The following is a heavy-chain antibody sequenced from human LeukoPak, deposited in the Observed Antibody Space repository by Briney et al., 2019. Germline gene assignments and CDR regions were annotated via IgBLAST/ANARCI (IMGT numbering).Heavy chain of an antibody. CDR2: ISGSGGST. CDR1: GFTFSSYA. Sequence: GGSLRLSCAASGFTFSSYAMSWVRQAPGKGLEWVSAISGSGGSTYYADSVKGRSTISRDNSKNTLYLQMNSLRAEDTAVYYCAKGPGSGWYYYYYYMDVWGKGTTVTVSS. D-gene: IGHD6-19*01. V-gene: IGHV3-23*01. CDR3: AKGPGSGWYYYYYYMDV. J-gene: IGHJ6*03.